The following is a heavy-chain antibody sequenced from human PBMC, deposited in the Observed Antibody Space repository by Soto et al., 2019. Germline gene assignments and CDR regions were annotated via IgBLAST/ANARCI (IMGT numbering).Heavy chain of an antibody. CDR1: GGSVSSGSYY. D-gene: IGHD2-2*01. CDR3: ASIDSLGYCISTSCYVRNWFDP. Sequence: PSETLSLTCTVSGGSVSSGSYYWSWIRQPPGKGLEWIGYIYCSGSTNYNPSLKSRVTISVGTSKNQFSLKLSSVTAADTAVYYCASIDSLGYCISTSCYVRNWFDPWGQGTLVTVSS. CDR2: IYCSGST. J-gene: IGHJ5*02. V-gene: IGHV4-61*01.